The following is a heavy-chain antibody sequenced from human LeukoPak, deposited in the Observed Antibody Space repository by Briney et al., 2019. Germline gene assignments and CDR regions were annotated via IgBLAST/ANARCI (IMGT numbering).Heavy chain of an antibody. CDR1: GGSISNYY. Sequence: PSETLSLTCTVSGGSISNYYWSWIRQPAGKGLEWIGRIYNNGTTNYNPSFKSRVTMSIDTSKNQFSLKLSSVTAADTAVYYCARDHGGGSAFDIWGQGTMVTVSS. CDR2: IYNNGTT. V-gene: IGHV4-4*07. J-gene: IGHJ3*02. D-gene: IGHD3-16*01. CDR3: ARDHGGGSAFDI.